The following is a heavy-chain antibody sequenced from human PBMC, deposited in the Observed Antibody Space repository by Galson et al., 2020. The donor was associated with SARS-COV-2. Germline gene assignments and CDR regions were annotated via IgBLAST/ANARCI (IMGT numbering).Heavy chain of an antibody. D-gene: IGHD2-21*02. CDR1: GFTFSDYF. J-gene: IGHJ4*02. CDR3: ARGLCGGDCYED. Sequence: GGSLRLSCAASGFTFSDYFMHWVRQAPGKGLEWVSAISGSSSHIYYADSVKGRFTISRDNAKNSVYLQMNSLRAEDTAVYYCARGLCGGDCYEDWGQGTLVTVSS. V-gene: IGHV3-21*01. CDR2: ISGSSSHI.